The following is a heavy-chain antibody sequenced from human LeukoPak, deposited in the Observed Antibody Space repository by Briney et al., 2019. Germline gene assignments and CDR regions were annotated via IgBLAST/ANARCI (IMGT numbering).Heavy chain of an antibody. Sequence: GTSLRLSCVASGFSFSNHGMHWVRQAPGKGLEWVSVIARDGGAKFYADSVRGRFTLSRDNSKNMFFLQMNFLTVEDTAIYYCAREATWGQWYFDHWGQGTPVTVSS. D-gene: IGHD6-19*01. J-gene: IGHJ4*02. V-gene: IGHV3-30*03. CDR3: AREATWGQWYFDH. CDR1: GFSFSNHG. CDR2: IARDGGAK.